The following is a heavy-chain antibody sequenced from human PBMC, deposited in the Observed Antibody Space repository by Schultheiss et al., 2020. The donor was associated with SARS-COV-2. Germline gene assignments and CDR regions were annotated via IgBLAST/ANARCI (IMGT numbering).Heavy chain of an antibody. V-gene: IGHV1-2*02. Sequence: ASVKVSCKASGYTFTSYYMHWVRQAPGQGLEWMGWINPNSGGTNYAQKFQGRVTMTRDTSISTAYMELSRLRSDDTAVYYCARVRLGYYALDYWGQGTLVTVSS. CDR1: GYTFTSYY. CDR2: INPNSGGT. J-gene: IGHJ4*02. D-gene: IGHD2-2*01. CDR3: ARVRLGYYALDY.